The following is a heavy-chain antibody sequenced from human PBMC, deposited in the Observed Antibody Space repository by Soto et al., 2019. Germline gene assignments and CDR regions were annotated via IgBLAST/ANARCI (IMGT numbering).Heavy chain of an antibody. J-gene: IGHJ6*02. CDR3: ARASRQLCLMAYYYYGMDV. V-gene: IGHV4-59*12. D-gene: IGHD5-18*01. CDR2: IYHSGTT. CDR1: GGSISGYY. Sequence: SETLSLTCTVSGGSISGYYWTWIRQPPGKALEWIGYIYHSGTTNYNPSLKSRVTISVDTSKNQFSLKLSSVTAADTAVYYCARASRQLCLMAYYYYGMDVWGQGTTVT.